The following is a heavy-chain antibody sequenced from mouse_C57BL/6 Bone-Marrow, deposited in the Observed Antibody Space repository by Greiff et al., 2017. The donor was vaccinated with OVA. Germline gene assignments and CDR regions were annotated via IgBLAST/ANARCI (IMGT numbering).Heavy chain of an antibody. V-gene: IGHV5-9*01. J-gene: IGHJ4*01. Sequence: EVLLVESGGGLVKPGGSLKLSCAASGFTFSSYTMSWVRQTPEKRLEWVATISGGGGYTYYPDSVKGRFTISRDNATNTLYLQMSSLRSEDTALYDCARDDYGSRSPSYYAMDYWGQGTSVTVSS. CDR3: ARDDYGSRSPSYYAMDY. D-gene: IGHD1-1*01. CDR2: ISGGGGYT. CDR1: GFTFSSYT.